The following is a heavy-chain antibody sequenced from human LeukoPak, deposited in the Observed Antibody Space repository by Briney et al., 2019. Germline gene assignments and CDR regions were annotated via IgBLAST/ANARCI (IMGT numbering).Heavy chain of an antibody. CDR1: GFTFSSYA. CDR3: AKVLSTMTTVTTSPIDY. D-gene: IGHD4-17*01. CDR2: ISGSGGSI. J-gene: IGHJ4*02. V-gene: IGHV3-23*01. Sequence: GGSLRLSCAASGFTFSSYAMSWVRQAPGKGLEWVSAISGSGGSIYYADSVKGRFTISRDNSKNTLYLQMNSLRAEDTAVYYCAKVLSTMTTVTTSPIDYWGQGTLVTVSS.